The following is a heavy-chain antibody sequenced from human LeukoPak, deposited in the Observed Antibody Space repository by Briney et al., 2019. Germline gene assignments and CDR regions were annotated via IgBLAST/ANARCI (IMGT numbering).Heavy chain of an antibody. CDR3: ARTSPAYCGGDCYLDY. Sequence: ASVKVSCKASGYTFTGYYMHWVRQAPGQGLEWMGWINPNSGGTNYAQKFQGRVTMTEDTSTDTAYMELSSLRSEDTALYYCARTSPAYCGGDCYLDYWGQGTLVTVSS. V-gene: IGHV1-2*02. CDR2: INPNSGGT. J-gene: IGHJ4*02. D-gene: IGHD2-21*02. CDR1: GYTFTGYY.